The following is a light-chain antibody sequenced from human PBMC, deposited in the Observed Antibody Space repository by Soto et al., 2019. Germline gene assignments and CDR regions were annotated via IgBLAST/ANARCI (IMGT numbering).Light chain of an antibody. V-gene: IGKV3-20*01. CDR2: GAS. CDR1: QSVSSN. CDR3: QQYGYSPIT. Sequence: EIVITQSPPALSVSPGERATLSCRASQSVSSNLAWYQQKPGQAPRLLIYGASNRATGIPDRFSGSGSGTDFTLTISRLEPEDFAVYYCQQYGYSPITFGQGTRLRL. J-gene: IGKJ5*01.